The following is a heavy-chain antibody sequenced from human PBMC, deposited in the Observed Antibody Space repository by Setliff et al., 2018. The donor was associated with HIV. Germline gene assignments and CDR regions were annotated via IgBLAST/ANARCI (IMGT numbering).Heavy chain of an antibody. D-gene: IGHD1-26*01. V-gene: IGHV1-2*06. CDR1: GYTFTGYY. CDR2: INPSSGGT. Sequence: ASVKVSCKASGYTFTGYYIHWVRRAPGQGLEWMGRINPSSGGTNYAPKFQGRVTMTRDKSISTAYMELSRLRSDDTAVYYCATWGGSPDGYFYYYMDVWVKGTTVTVSS. CDR3: ATWGGSPDGYFYYYMDV. J-gene: IGHJ6*03.